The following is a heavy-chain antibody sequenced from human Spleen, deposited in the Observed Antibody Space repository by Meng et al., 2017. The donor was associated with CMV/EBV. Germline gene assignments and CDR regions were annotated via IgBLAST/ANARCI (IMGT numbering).Heavy chain of an antibody. Sequence: YNFDTYGITWVRPAPGQGLEWMGWISVSTGDTKYALNVQDRLILTTDTSTNTAHMELRSLRSDDTALYYCTKLGRVGSSPQYNWFDTWGQGTLVTVSS. CDR2: ISVSTGDT. J-gene: IGHJ5*02. CDR3: TKLGRVGSSPQYNWFDT. CDR1: YNFDTYG. V-gene: IGHV1-18*01. D-gene: IGHD1-14*01.